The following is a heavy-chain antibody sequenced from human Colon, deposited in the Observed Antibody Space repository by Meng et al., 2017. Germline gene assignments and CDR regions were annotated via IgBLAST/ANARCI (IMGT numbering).Heavy chain of an antibody. CDR3: ARSGSSGWIDY. V-gene: IGHV4-61*01. D-gene: IGHD6-19*01. CDR1: GGSVSSASYY. CDR2: IHYSGSR. Sequence: QVQLQVSGPGLVRPSETLSLTCNVSGGSVSSASYYWSWIRQPPGKGLEWIGLIHYSGSRNYNPSLKSRVTMSVDTSKNQVSLRLNSVTPEDTAMYYCARSGSSGWIDYWGQGTLVTVSS. J-gene: IGHJ4*02.